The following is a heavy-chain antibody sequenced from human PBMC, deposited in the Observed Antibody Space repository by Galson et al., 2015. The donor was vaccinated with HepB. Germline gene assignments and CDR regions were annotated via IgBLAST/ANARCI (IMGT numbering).Heavy chain of an antibody. CDR2: IIPIFGTA. CDR3: ASPSVHYYYYGMDV. J-gene: IGHJ6*02. CDR1: GGTFSSYA. Sequence: SVKVSCKASGGTFSSYAISWVRQAPGQGLEWMGGIIPIFGTANYAQKLQGRVTITADESTSTAYMELSSLRSEDTAVYYCASPSVHYYYYGMDVWGQGTTVTVSS. V-gene: IGHV1-69*13. D-gene: IGHD3-10*01.